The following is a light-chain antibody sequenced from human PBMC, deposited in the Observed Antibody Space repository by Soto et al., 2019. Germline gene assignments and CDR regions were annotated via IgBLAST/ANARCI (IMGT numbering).Light chain of an antibody. J-gene: IGKJ5*01. V-gene: IGKV2D-29*02. Sequence: DVVMTQTPLSLSVAPGQPASISCKSSQSLLHITGEPFLFWYLQKPGQSPQLLIYEVSTRVSGVPDRFSGSGSGTDFTLEISRVETDDVGIYYCMQSTQLPPTFGQGIRLGIE. CDR1: QSLLHITGEPF. CDR2: EVS. CDR3: MQSTQLPPT.